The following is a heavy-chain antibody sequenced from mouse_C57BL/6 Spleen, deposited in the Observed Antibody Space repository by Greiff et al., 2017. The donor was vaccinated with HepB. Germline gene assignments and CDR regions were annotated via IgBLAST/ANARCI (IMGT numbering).Heavy chain of an antibody. D-gene: IGHD1-1*01. CDR3: ARGIITTVVAHWYFDV. J-gene: IGHJ1*03. CDR1: GYTFTSYW. V-gene: IGHV1-64*01. Sequence: QVHVKQSGAELVKPGASVKLSCKASGYTFTSYWMHWVKQRPGQGLEWIGMIHPNSGSTNYNEKFKSKATLTVDKSSSTAYMQLSSLTSEDSAVYYCARGIITTVVAHWYFDVWGTGTTVTVSS. CDR2: IHPNSGST.